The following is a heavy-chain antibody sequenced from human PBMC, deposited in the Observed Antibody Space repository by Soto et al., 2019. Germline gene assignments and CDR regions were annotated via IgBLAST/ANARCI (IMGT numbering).Heavy chain of an antibody. Sequence: TGGSLRLSCAASGFTFSTYSMNWVRQAPGKGLEWVSSISSGSNYIYYADSVKGRFTISRDNAKNSLYLQMNSLRAEDTAVYYCARGVGGGDWAFGLLGRGNLVTVSS. D-gene: IGHD2-21*02. CDR3: ARGVGGGDWAFGL. CDR1: GFTFSTYS. J-gene: IGHJ2*01. V-gene: IGHV3-21*01. CDR2: ISSGSNYI.